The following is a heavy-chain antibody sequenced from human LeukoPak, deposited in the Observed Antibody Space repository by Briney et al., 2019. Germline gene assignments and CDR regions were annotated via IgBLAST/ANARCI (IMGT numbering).Heavy chain of an antibody. CDR3: AREGYSGYDFDH. D-gene: IGHD5-12*01. J-gene: IGHJ4*02. CDR1: GGSISSGDYY. V-gene: IGHV4-31*03. CDR2: IYNSGST. Sequence: SETLSLTCTVSGGSISSGDYYWSWIRQHPGKGLEWIGYIYNSGSTYFNPSLKSRVNMSVDTSKNQFSLKLSSVTAADTAVYYCAREGYSGYDFDHWGQGTLVIVTS.